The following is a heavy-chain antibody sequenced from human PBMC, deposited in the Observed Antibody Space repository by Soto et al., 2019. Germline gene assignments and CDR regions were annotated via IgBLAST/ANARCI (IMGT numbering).Heavy chain of an antibody. D-gene: IGHD2-21*01. V-gene: IGHV1-18*01. CDR3: ARYLAYCGGDCFKDVFDI. Sequence: ASVKVSCKASGYTFTNFGISWVRHAPGQGPEWMGWISGYKGNTYYAQKLQGRVTMTTDTSTSTAYMELRSLRSDDTAVYYCARYLAYCGGDCFKDVFDIWGQGTMVTVSS. J-gene: IGHJ3*02. CDR2: ISGYKGNT. CDR1: GYTFTNFG.